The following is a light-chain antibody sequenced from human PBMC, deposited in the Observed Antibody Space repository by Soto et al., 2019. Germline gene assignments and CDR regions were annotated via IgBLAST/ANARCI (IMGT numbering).Light chain of an antibody. Sequence: QAVLTQPPSVSGAPGQRVTISCTGNNSNLGAGYDVHWYQQLPGAAPKLVIFGNRNRPSGVPERFPGSKSGTSASLAITGLQAEDEADYYCQAYDYSLTASVFGGGTKLTVL. J-gene: IGLJ3*02. V-gene: IGLV1-40*01. CDR1: NSNLGAGYD. CDR3: QAYDYSLTASV. CDR2: GNR.